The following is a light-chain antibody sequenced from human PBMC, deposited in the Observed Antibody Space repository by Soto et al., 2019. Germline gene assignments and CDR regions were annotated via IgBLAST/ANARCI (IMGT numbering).Light chain of an antibody. CDR1: QSVSSNY. CDR3: QQYGNSPVP. CDR2: GAS. J-gene: IGKJ4*01. Sequence: ENVLNQSLGTLSLSTGERAPLSCRASQSVSSNYLACYQQKPGHSPRLLVYGASIRAASIQDRFSGSGSGTDFTRTISRLEPEDFAGFYCQQYGNSPVPFGGVS. V-gene: IGKV3-20*01.